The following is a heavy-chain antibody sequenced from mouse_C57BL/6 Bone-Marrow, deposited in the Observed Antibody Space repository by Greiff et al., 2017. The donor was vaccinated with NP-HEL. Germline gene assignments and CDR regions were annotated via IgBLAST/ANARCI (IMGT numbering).Heavy chain of an antibody. Sequence: QVQLQQPGAELVKPGASVKLSCKASGYTFTSYWMRWVKQRPGQGLEWIGMIHTNSGSLNYNENFKSKATLTVDKSSSTAYVQLSSLTSEDSAVYYCARYDYDPPWFAYWGQGTLVTVSA. J-gene: IGHJ3*01. V-gene: IGHV1-64*01. CDR1: GYTFTSYW. CDR3: ARYDYDPPWFAY. CDR2: IHTNSGSL. D-gene: IGHD2-4*01.